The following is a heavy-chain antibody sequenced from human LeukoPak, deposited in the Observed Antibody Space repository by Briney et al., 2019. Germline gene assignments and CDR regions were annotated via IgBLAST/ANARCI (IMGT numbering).Heavy chain of an antibody. J-gene: IGHJ2*01. V-gene: IGHV3-21*01. CDR3: ARDFLVPAAYRKTNWYFDL. CDR2: ISSSSSYI. Sequence: PGGSLRLSCAASGFTFSSYSMNWVRQTPGKGLEWVSSISSSSSYIYYADSVKGRFTISRDNAKNSLYLQMNSLRAEDTAVYYCARDFLVPAAYRKTNWYFDLWGRGTLVTVSS. CDR1: GFTFSSYS. D-gene: IGHD2-2*01.